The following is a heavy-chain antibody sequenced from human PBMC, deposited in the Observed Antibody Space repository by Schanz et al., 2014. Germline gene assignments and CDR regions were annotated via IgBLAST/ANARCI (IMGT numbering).Heavy chain of an antibody. V-gene: IGHV3-9*01. D-gene: IGHD2-2*01. CDR2: MSWNAGSL. CDR3: ARDTAQSCIGPSCFEYFQH. J-gene: IGHJ1*01. Sequence: EAQLVESGGGLVQPGRSLRLSCVASGFRFDDYAMHWVRQAPGKGLEWVSGMSWNAGSLGYGDSVKGRFTISRDNAKNSLYLQMNSLRAEDTALYYCARDTAQSCIGPSCFEYFQHWGQGALVTVSP. CDR1: GFRFDDYA.